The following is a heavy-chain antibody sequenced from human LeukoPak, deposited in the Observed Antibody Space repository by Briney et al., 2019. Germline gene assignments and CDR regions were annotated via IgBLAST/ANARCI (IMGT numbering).Heavy chain of an antibody. V-gene: IGHV3-33*01. J-gene: IGHJ4*02. Sequence: PGGSLRLSCVVSGFTLNTCGIHWVRQASGKGLEWVAVMWADGNRRYYAESVKGRFTVSRDTSKNTVYLQMDRLRAEVTAVYFCARDADTSSQYSYLDYWGQGTLVTVSS. CDR3: ARDADTSSQYSYLDY. CDR1: GFTLNTCG. CDR2: MWADGNRR. D-gene: IGHD2-2*01.